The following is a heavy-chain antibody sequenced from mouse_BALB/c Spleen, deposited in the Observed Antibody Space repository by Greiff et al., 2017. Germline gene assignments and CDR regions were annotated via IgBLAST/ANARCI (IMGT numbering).Heavy chain of an antibody. CDR2: IDPETGGT. Sequence: LQESGAELVRPGASVTLSCKASGYTFTDYEMHWVKQTPVHGLEWIGAIDPETGGTAYNQKFKGKATLTADKSSSTAYMELRSLTSEDSAVYYCTRDYYWGQGTTLTVSS. CDR3: TRDYY. J-gene: IGHJ2*01. CDR1: GYTFTDYE. V-gene: IGHV1-15*01.